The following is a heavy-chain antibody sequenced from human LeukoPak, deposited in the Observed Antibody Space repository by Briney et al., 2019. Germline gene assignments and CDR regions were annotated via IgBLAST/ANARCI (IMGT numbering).Heavy chain of an antibody. CDR2: ICSSGSTI. J-gene: IGHJ4*02. Sequence: GGSLRLSCAASGFTFSSYEMNWVRQAPGKGLEWVSYICSSGSTIYYADSVKGRFTISRDNAKNSLYLQMNSLRAEDTAVYYCARRVEADYWGQGALVTVSS. D-gene: IGHD1-26*01. CDR1: GFTFSSYE. CDR3: ARRVEADY. V-gene: IGHV3-48*03.